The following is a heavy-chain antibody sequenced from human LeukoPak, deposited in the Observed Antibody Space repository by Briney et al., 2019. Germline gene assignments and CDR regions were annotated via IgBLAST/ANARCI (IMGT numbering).Heavy chain of an antibody. CDR3: VRDESRDV. V-gene: IGHV4-34*01. J-gene: IGHJ6*04. CDR1: GGSFSGYY. Sequence: PSETLSLTCAVYGGSFSGYYWSWIRQPPGKGLEWIGEINHSGSTNYNPSLKSRVTISVDTSKNQFSLKLSSVTAADTAVYYCVRDESRDVWGKGTTVTVSS. CDR2: INHSGST.